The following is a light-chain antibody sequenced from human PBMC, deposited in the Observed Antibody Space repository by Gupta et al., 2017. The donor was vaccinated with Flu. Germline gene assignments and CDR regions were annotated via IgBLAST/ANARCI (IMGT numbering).Light chain of an antibody. J-gene: IGKJ1*01. CDR1: QSVSSPY. Sequence: IVLTQSPATLFLSPGESATLYCRASQSVSSPYLDWYQQKPGLAPRLLIYGASNRANGIPDRFGCSGSGTDFTLTISLRVTEDFAVYYWDQDLNSNEFGQGTKVEIK. V-gene: IGKV3-20*01. CDR3: DQDLNSNE. CDR2: GAS.